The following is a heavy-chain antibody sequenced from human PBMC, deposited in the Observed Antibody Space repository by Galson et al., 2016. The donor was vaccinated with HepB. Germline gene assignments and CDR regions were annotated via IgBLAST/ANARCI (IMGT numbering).Heavy chain of an antibody. CDR2: IYHTGDT. CDR1: GGSIGTPNW. CDR3: ARGGSYPYCFDS. Sequence: SETLSLTCAVSGGSIGTPNWWSWVRQPPGKGLEWIAEIYHTGDTNYNPSLKSRVTISIDKSNNQFSLEMTSVTSADTALYYCARGGSYPYCFDSWGQGTLVTVSS. D-gene: IGHD1-26*01. J-gene: IGHJ4*02. V-gene: IGHV4-4*02.